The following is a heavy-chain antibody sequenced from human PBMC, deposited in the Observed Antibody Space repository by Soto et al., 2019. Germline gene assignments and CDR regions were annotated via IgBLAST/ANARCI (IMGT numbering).Heavy chain of an antibody. CDR2: MNPNSGNT. Sequence: VSCLKINRVRQATGQGLEWMGWMNPNSGNTGYAQKFQGRVTMTRNTSISTAYMELSSLRSEDTAVYYCARGHYDFWSGYDVMDVWAHGTKVTVSS. CDR1: VSCLK. V-gene: IGHV1-8*02. CDR3: ARGHYDFWSGYDVMDV. J-gene: IGHJ6*02. D-gene: IGHD3-3*01.